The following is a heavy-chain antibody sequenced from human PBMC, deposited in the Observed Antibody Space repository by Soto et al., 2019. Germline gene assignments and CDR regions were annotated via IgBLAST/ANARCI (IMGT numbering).Heavy chain of an antibody. V-gene: IGHV1-18*01. CDR2: INVYNGNT. CDR3: ARGVGSGSYYNQYNWFDP. J-gene: IGHJ5*02. D-gene: IGHD3-10*01. Sequence: QVQLVQSGGEVKKPGASVKVSCKASGYTFTNYGISWVRQAPGQGLEWMGWINVYNGNTKYAQKVQGRGTITAVTTKSTGCVEMRRRRSDDTAVYCCARGVGSGSYYNQYNWFDPWGRGTLGTVS. CDR1: GYTFTNYG.